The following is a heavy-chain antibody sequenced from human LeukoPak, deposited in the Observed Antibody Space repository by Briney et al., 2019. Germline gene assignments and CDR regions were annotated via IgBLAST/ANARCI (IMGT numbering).Heavy chain of an antibody. Sequence: TLSLTCNVSGGSISSGSYYWSWIRQPAGKGLEWIGRIYVSGSTHYNPSLKSRVTISVDMSKNQFSLKLSSVTAADTAVYYCARDPQWERLDWNFDLWGRGTLVTVSS. CDR1: GGSISSGSYY. V-gene: IGHV4-61*02. CDR2: IYVSGST. CDR3: ARDPQWERLDWNFDL. D-gene: IGHD1-1*01. J-gene: IGHJ2*01.